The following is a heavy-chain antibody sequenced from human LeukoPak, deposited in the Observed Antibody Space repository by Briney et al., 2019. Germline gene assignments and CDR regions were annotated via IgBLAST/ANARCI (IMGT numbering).Heavy chain of an antibody. J-gene: IGHJ4*02. CDR1: GFTVSSNY. CDR3: ASNSGWRIDY. V-gene: IGHV3-7*02. D-gene: IGHD1-1*01. CDR2: IKEDGSEK. Sequence: RGSLRLSCAASGFTVSSNYMSWVRQAPGKGLEWVANIKEDGSEKYYVGSVKGRFTISRDNAKNSLYLQMNSLRAEDTAVYYCASNSGWRIDYWGQGTLVTVSS.